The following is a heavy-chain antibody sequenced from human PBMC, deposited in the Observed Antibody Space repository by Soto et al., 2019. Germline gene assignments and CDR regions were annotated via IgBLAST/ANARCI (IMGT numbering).Heavy chain of an antibody. V-gene: IGHV1-18*01. CDR3: ARDYYGSGSYYKFDY. D-gene: IGHD3-10*01. CDR1: GYTFTSYG. J-gene: IGHJ4*02. Sequence: ASVKVSCKASGYTFTSYGISGVRQAPGQGPEWMGWISAYNGNTNYAQKLQGRVTMTTDTSTSTAYMELRSLRSDDTAVYYCARDYYGSGSYYKFDYWGQGTLVTVSS. CDR2: ISAYNGNT.